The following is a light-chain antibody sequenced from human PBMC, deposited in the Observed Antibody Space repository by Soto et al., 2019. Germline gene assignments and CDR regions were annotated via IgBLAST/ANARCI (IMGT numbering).Light chain of an antibody. Sequence: EIVLTQSPGTLSLFPGERATLSCRASQSVTSSYLAWYQQKPGQAPRLLIHGASSRATGIPDRFSCSGSGTDFTLTISRLEPEDFVVYYCQQYGSSPWTFGQGTKVEIK. J-gene: IGKJ1*01. V-gene: IGKV3-20*01. CDR2: GAS. CDR3: QQYGSSPWT. CDR1: QSVTSSY.